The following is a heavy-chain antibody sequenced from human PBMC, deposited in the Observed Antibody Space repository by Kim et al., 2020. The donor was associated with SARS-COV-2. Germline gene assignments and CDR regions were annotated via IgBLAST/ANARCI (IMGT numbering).Heavy chain of an antibody. Sequence: ASVKVSCKASGYTFTGYYMLWVRQAPGQGLEWMGWINPNSGVTNYAHKFQGWVTMTRDTSISTAYMELSRLRSDDTAVYYCAGEMYNWNGVLYYYYGMDVWGQGTTVTVSS. CDR2: INPNSGVT. CDR3: AGEMYNWNGVLYYYYGMDV. CDR1: GYTFTGYY. V-gene: IGHV1-2*04. J-gene: IGHJ6*02. D-gene: IGHD1-1*01.